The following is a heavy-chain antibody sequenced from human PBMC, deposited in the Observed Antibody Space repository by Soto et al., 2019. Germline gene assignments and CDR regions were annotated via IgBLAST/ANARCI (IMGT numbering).Heavy chain of an antibody. CDR1: GGSISSGGYY. D-gene: IGHD2-15*01. CDR2: FYYSGST. J-gene: IGHJ5*02. CDR3: ARGLYCSGGSCSPENWFDP. Sequence: QVQLQESGPGLVKPSQTLSLTCTVSGGSISSGGYYWSWIRQHPGKGLEWIGYFYYSGSTYYNPSLKSRVTISVDTSKNQFSLKLSSVTAADTAVYYCARGLYCSGGSCSPENWFDPWGQGTLVTVSS. V-gene: IGHV4-31*03.